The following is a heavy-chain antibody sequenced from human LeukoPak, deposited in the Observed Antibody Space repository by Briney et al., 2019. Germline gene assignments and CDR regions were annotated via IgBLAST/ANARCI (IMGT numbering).Heavy chain of an antibody. J-gene: IGHJ4*02. CDR2: ISSSSSTI. Sequence: PGGSLRLSCAASGFTFSSYSMNWVRQAPGKGLEWVSYISSSSSTIYYADSVKGRFTISRDNAKNSLYLQMNSLRAEDTAVYYCARAIQLGLFDYWGQGTLVTVSS. D-gene: IGHD6-6*01. CDR1: GFTFSSYS. V-gene: IGHV3-48*01. CDR3: ARAIQLGLFDY.